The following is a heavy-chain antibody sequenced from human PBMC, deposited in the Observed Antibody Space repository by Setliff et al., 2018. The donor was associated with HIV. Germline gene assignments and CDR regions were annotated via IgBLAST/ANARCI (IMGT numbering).Heavy chain of an antibody. CDR2: ISSSGQTK. V-gene: IGHV3-48*03. D-gene: IGHD4-17*01. CDR1: GFTFNSSE. Sequence: GGSLRLSCAASGFTFNSSEMTWVRQAPGKGLEWVSYISSSGQTKYCADSVKGRFTISRDNAKNSLYLQMNSLRAEDTAVYYCARDSSTVTIEGDHMDVWGKGTTVTVSS. J-gene: IGHJ6*03. CDR3: ARDSSTVTIEGDHMDV.